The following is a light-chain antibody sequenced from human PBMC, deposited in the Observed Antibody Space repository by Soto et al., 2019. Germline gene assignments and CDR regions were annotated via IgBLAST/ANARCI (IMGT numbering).Light chain of an antibody. V-gene: IGKV4-1*01. CDR1: QSVLYSSNNKNY. Sequence: DIVMTQSPDSLAVSLGERATINCKSTQSVLYSSNNKNYLAWYQQKPGQPPKLLIYWASTREFGVPDRFSGSGSGTNFTLTISSLQAEDVAVYYCQQYYNGPPTFGGGTKVDIK. J-gene: IGKJ4*01. CDR2: WAS. CDR3: QQYYNGPPT.